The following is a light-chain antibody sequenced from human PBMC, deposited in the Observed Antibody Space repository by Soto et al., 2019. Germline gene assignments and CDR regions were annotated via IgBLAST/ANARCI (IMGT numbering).Light chain of an antibody. CDR1: RSDIGGYNF. Sequence: QSVLTQPPSASGSFGQSVTISCTGTRSDIGGYNFVSWYRQSPGKAPKVVIDEVSKRPSGVPDRFSGSKSGNTASLTISGLQAEDEADYYCASYTSSSTSVIFGRGTQLTVL. CDR2: EVS. CDR3: ASYTSSSTSVI. V-gene: IGLV2-18*02. J-gene: IGLJ2*01.